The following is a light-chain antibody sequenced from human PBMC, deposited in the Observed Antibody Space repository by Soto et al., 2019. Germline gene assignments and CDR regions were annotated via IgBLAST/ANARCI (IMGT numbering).Light chain of an antibody. CDR3: CSYAGSRTLV. J-gene: IGLJ2*01. V-gene: IGLV2-23*01. Sequence: QSVLTQPASVSGSPGQSITISCTGTSSDVGRYNLVSWYQKYPGKAPKLMIYEGTKRPSGVSNRFSGSKSGNTASLTISGLQAEDEADYYCCSYAGSRTLVFGGGTKLTVL. CDR1: SSDVGRYNL. CDR2: EGT.